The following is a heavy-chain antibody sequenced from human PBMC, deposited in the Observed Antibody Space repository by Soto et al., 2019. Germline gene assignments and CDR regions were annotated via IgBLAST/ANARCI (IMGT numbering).Heavy chain of an antibody. CDR2: IIPIFGTA. Sequence: SVKVSCKASGGTFSSYAISWVRQAPGQGLEWMGGIIPIFGTANYAQKFQGRVTITADESTSTAYMELSSLRSEDTAVYYCARTSIVVVPAARLNWFDPWGQGTLVTVSS. V-gene: IGHV1-69*13. J-gene: IGHJ5*02. CDR1: GGTFSSYA. CDR3: ARTSIVVVPAARLNWFDP. D-gene: IGHD2-2*01.